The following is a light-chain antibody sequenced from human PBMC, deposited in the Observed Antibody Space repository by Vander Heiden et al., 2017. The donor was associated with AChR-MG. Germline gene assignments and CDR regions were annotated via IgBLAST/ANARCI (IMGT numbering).Light chain of an antibody. CDR3: QAWVRNSVV. Sequence: SYDLTQPPSVSLAAGQTARMTCPCSTFGKGLVFWEQQKPGQSPVLVIYQDTKRPSGIAERFSGSNSGNTATMTSSGTQAMDEADYYCQAWVRNSVVFGGGTKLTVL. CDR1: TFGKGL. CDR2: QDT. J-gene: IGLJ2*01. V-gene: IGLV3-1*01.